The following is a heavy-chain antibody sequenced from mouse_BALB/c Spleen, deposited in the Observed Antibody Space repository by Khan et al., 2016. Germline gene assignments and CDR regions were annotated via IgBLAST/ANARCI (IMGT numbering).Heavy chain of an antibody. Sequence: EVQLQESGGGLVQPGGSLKLSCAASGFDFSRYWMSWVRQAPGKGLEWIGEINPDSSTINYTPSLKDKFIISRDNAKHTLYLQMSKVRSEDTALXYCARAGYYGYLAYWGQGTLVTVSA. CDR3: ARAGYYGYLAY. CDR2: INPDSSTI. D-gene: IGHD1-1*01. CDR1: GFDFSRYW. J-gene: IGHJ3*01. V-gene: IGHV4-1*02.